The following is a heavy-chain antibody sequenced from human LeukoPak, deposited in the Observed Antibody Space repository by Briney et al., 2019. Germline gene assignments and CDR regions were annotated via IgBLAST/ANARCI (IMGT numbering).Heavy chain of an antibody. Sequence: GGSLRLSCAASGFTFSSYSMNWVRQAPGKGLEWVSYISSSSSTIYYADSVKGRFTISRDNAKNSLYLQMNSLRAEDTAVYYCASDSRDGYLRAPFDYWGQGTLVTVSS. V-gene: IGHV3-48*01. CDR1: GFTFSSYS. J-gene: IGHJ4*02. CDR3: ASDSRDGYLRAPFDY. D-gene: IGHD5-24*01. CDR2: ISSSSSTI.